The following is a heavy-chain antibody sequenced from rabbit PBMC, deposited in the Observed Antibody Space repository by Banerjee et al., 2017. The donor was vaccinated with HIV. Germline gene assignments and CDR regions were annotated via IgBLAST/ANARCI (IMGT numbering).Heavy chain of an antibody. J-gene: IGHJ4*01. CDR1: GFSFSSGYW. Sequence: QEQLVESGGGLVQPEGSLTLTCTASGFSFSSGYWICWVRQAPGKGLEWIACIGIGYGNTYYASWAKGRFTISKTSSTTVTLQMTSLTVADTATYFCAREAAAYAGGTYTTGGDLWGPGTLVTVS. CDR2: IGIGYGNT. D-gene: IGHD8-1*01. V-gene: IGHV1S45*01. CDR3: AREAAAYAGGTYTTGGDL.